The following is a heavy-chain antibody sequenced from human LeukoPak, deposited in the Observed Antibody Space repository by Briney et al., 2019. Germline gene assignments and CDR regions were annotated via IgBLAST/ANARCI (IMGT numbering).Heavy chain of an antibody. V-gene: IGHV4-59*01. CDR1: GGSISSYY. Sequence: PSETLSLTCTVSGGSISSYYWGWLRQPPGKGLEWIGYIYYSGSTNYNPSLKSRVTISLDTSKSQFSLKLTSVTAADTAVYYCARAPIPYDRSRTDYRFDPWGQGTLVTVAS. CDR2: IYYSGST. J-gene: IGHJ5*02. CDR3: ARAPIPYDRSRTDYRFDP. D-gene: IGHD3-16*01.